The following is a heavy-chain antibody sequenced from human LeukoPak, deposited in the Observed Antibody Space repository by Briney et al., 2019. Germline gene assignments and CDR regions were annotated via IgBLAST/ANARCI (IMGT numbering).Heavy chain of an antibody. CDR1: GGTFISYT. J-gene: IGHJ6*02. V-gene: IGHV1-69*02. Sequence: SVNVSCKASGGTFISYTISWVGQAPGQGLECMGRIIPILGIANYAQKFQGRVTITADKSTTTAYMELNSLRSEDTAVFYCARGHQPPYYGMDVWGQGTTVTVSS. CDR3: ARGHQPPYYGMDV. CDR2: IIPILGIA.